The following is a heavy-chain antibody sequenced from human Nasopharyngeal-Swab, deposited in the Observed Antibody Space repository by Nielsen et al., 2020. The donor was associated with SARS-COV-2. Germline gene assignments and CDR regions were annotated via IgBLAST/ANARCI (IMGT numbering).Heavy chain of an antibody. D-gene: IGHD3-10*01. CDR2: INTNTGKP. J-gene: IGHJ6*02. CDR1: GYTFTNYA. V-gene: IGHV7-4-1*02. Sequence: ASVKVSCKASGYTFTNYAMNWLRQAPGQGLEWMGWINTNTGKPTYAPGFTGRFVFSLDTSVTTTYLQISSLEAEDTAVYYCASPYYFGSGFWGQGTTVTVSS. CDR3: ASPYYFGSGF.